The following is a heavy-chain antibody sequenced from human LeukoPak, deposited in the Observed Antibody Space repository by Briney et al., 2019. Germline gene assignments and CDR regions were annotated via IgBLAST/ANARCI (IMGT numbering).Heavy chain of an antibody. Sequence: AASVKVSCKASGYTFTGYYIHWVRQAPGQGLEWMGWINPNSGGTNYAQKFQGRVTMTRDTSTSTVYMELSSLRSEDTAVYYCARDTIAAAGRTDYWGQGTLVTVSS. J-gene: IGHJ4*02. CDR1: GYTFTGYY. V-gene: IGHV1-2*02. D-gene: IGHD6-13*01. CDR3: ARDTIAAAGRTDY. CDR2: INPNSGGT.